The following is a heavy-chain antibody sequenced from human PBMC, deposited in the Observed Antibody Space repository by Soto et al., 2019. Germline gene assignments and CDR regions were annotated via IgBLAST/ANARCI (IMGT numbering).Heavy chain of an antibody. CDR1: GFSLTTRGVG. CDR3: AHIPNYYQYDWFDP. D-gene: IGHD3-16*01. CDR2: IYWDDDK. V-gene: IGHV2-5*02. Sequence: QITLKESGPTLVKPTQTLTLTCTFSGFSLTTRGVGVGWIRQPPGKALECLALIYWDDDKRYSPSLQSRLSIPTDTSNNQVVLTMTNVDPVDTATYYCAHIPNYYQYDWFDPWGQGTLVSVSS. J-gene: IGHJ5*02.